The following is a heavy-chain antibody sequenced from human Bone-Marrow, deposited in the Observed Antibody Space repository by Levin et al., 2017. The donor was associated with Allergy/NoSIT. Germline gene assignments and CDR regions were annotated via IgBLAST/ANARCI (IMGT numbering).Heavy chain of an antibody. J-gene: IGHJ4*02. CDR1: GFPFSTYW. Sequence: AGGSLRLSCEASGFPFSTYWMHWVRHVPGKGLIWISRISPDGTTTRYADSVQGRFTVSRDNAQGTFYMEMTRLRPEDTAVYFCARDVYNDYYFDYWGQGTPVTVSS. D-gene: IGHD4/OR15-4a*01. CDR2: ISPDGTTT. V-gene: IGHV3-74*01. CDR3: ARDVYNDYYFDY.